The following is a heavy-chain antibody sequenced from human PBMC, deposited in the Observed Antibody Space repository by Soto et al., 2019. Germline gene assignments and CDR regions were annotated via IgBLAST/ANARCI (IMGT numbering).Heavy chain of an antibody. D-gene: IGHD5-12*01. Sequence: DVQLVESGGGLIHPGGSLRLSCAASGLIVRNNHMSWVRQAPGNGLEWVSLLHVEGNTYYADSVKGRFIISRDNSKNTQFLQMNILRADDTSVYYCARDWGVSGYERWDYWGQGNLVTVSS. CDR3: ARDWGVSGYERWDY. CDR2: LHVEGNT. V-gene: IGHV3-53*01. CDR1: GLIVRNNH. J-gene: IGHJ4*02.